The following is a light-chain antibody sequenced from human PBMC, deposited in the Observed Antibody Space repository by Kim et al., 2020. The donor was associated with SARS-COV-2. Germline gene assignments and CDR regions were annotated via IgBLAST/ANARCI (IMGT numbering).Light chain of an antibody. J-gene: IGKJ4*01. CDR1: QSVGTF. CDR3: QQRNNWPLT. CDR2: DAS. Sequence: PGESASLSCRARQSVGTFLGWYQHKSGQAPRLLIYDASNRATGVPARFSGSGSGTDFTLTISSLEPEDFAVYYCQQRNNWPLTFGGGTKVDIK. V-gene: IGKV3-11*01.